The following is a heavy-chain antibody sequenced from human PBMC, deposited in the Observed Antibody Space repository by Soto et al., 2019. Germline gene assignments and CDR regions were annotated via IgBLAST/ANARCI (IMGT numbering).Heavy chain of an antibody. CDR1: GFTFSNYW. CDR3: ARFRVDGDYVP. Sequence: EAQLVESGGGLVQPGGSLRLSCAASGFTFSNYWMHWVRQAPGKGLVWVSRINTDGSSTSYADFVKGRFTISRDNARNTLFLQMNSLTAEDTAVYYCARFRVDGDYVPWGHGTLVTVSA. J-gene: IGHJ5*02. D-gene: IGHD4-17*01. CDR2: INTDGSST. V-gene: IGHV3-74*01.